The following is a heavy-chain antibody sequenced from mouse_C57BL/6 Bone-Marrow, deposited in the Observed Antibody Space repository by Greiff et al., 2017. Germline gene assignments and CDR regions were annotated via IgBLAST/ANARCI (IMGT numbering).Heavy chain of an antibody. V-gene: IGHV5-4*01. D-gene: IGHD2-5*01. CDR2: ISDGGSYT. CDR3: ARDHSTFES. J-gene: IGHJ2*01. Sequence: EVQGVESGGGLVKPGGSLKLSCAASGFTFSSYAMSWVRQTPEKRLEWVATISDGGSYTYYPDNVKGRFTISRDNAKNNLYLQMSHLKSEDTAMYYCARDHSTFESWGQGATLSVSS. CDR1: GFTFSSYA.